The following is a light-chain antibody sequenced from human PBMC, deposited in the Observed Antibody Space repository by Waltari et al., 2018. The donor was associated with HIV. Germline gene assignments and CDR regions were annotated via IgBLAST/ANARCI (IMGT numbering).Light chain of an antibody. CDR3: QQYNNWPRT. CDR1: QSVGSN. CDR2: GAS. V-gene: IGKV3-15*01. J-gene: IGKJ1*01. Sequence: EIVMTQSPATLSVSPGERATLSCRASQSVGSNFAWYQQKPGKAPRLLIYGASPRATGIPARFSGSGSGTEFTLTISSLQSEDFAVYYCQQYNNWPRTFGQGTKVEIK.